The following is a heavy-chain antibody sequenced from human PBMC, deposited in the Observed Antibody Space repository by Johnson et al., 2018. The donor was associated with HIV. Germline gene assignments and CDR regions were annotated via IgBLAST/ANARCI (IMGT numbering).Heavy chain of an antibody. J-gene: IGHJ3*02. V-gene: IGHV3-20*04. D-gene: IGHD3-10*02. CDR3: ARDFPGHYVSPSGACDT. CDR2: ISWNGGTT. CDR1: GLTFSTSW. Sequence: VQLVESGGGLVQTGGSLRLTCAASGLTFSTSWMNWVRQVPGKGLEWVAGISWNGGTTTYADSVKGRFTISRDNAKNSLYLQMNSRRADDTALYFCARDFPGHYVSPSGACDTRGQGTMVTVSS.